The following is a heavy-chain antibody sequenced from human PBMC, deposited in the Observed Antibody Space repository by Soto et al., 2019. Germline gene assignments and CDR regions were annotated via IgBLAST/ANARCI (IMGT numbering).Heavy chain of an antibody. CDR3: ARAAAGLYYYYGMDV. Sequence: GESLKISCKGSGYSFTSYWIGWVRQMPGKGMEWMGIIYLGDSDTRYSPSFQGQVTISADKSISTAYPQWSSLKASDTAMYYCARAAAGLYYYYGMDVWGQGTTVTVSS. D-gene: IGHD6-13*01. CDR2: IYLGDSDT. V-gene: IGHV5-51*01. J-gene: IGHJ6*02. CDR1: GYSFTSYW.